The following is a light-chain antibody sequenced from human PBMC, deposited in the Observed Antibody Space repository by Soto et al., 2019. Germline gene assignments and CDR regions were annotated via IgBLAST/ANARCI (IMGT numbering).Light chain of an antibody. V-gene: IGLV1-44*01. CDR2: SNN. J-gene: IGLJ1*01. CDR1: SSNIGSNT. CDR3: AAWDDSLNGRSV. Sequence: QSALTQPPSASVTPGQRVTISCSGSSSNIGSNTVNWYQQLPGTAPKLLIYSNNQRPSGVPDRFSGSKSGTSASLAISGLQSEDEADYYCAAWDDSLNGRSVFGTGTKV.